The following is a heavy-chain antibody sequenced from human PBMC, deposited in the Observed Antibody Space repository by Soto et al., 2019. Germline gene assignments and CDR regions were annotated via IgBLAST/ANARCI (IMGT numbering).Heavy chain of an antibody. CDR3: AADPYYYDSSDYYSFDQ. CDR1: GFNFRTTA. V-gene: IGHV1-58*01. CDR2: IVVGSGNT. J-gene: IGHJ4*02. Sequence: AASVKVSCKASGFNFRTTAVQWVRQARGQRLEWIGWIVVGSGNTNYAQNFQERVTITRDMSTSTAYLDVSRLRSEDTAVYYCAADPYYYDSSDYYSFDQWGQGTLVTV. D-gene: IGHD3-22*01.